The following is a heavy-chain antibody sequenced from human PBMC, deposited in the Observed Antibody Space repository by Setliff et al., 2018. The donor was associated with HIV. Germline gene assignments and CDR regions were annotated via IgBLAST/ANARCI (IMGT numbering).Heavy chain of an antibody. CDR1: GGSINSGSYY. J-gene: IGHJ4*02. CDR3: ARHAAGPDGPFDY. CDR2: IYASGST. Sequence: PSETLSLTCTVSGGSINSGSYYWNWIRQPAGKGLEWIGHIYASGSTNYNPSLKSRVTMSVDTSKNQFSLKLNSLIAADTAVYYCARHAAGPDGPFDYWGQGTLVTVSS. V-gene: IGHV4-61*09. D-gene: IGHD2-2*01.